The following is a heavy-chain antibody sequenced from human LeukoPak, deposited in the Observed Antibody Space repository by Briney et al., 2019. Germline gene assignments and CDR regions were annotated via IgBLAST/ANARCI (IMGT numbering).Heavy chain of an antibody. CDR3: ARVGSYYDSSGYQPLSGFDY. CDR1: GGTFSSYA. CDR2: IIPIFGTA. Sequence: SVKVSCKASGGTFSSYAISWVRQAPGQGLEWMGGIIPIFGTANYAQKFQGRVTITADESTSTAYMELSSLRSEDTAVYYCARVGSYYDSSGYQPLSGFDYWGQGPRSPSPQ. D-gene: IGHD3-22*01. V-gene: IGHV1-69*13. J-gene: IGHJ4*02.